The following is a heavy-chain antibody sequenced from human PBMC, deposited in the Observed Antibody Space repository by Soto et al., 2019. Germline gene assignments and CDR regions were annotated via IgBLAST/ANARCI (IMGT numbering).Heavy chain of an antibody. CDR3: ARRMTPPGAPAWYYFDS. CDR1: GASITGSSY. J-gene: IGHJ4*02. V-gene: IGHV4-4*07. CDR2: FSLSGTT. Sequence: QVQLQESGPGLMKPSETLSLTCTVSGASITGSSYWSWIRQPAGKGLEWIGRFSLSGTTNYNPSLRSRVTMSADVSKNQFSLRLTSVTAADTALYYCARRMTPPGAPAWYYFDSWGQGTLVTVSS. D-gene: IGHD2-8*02.